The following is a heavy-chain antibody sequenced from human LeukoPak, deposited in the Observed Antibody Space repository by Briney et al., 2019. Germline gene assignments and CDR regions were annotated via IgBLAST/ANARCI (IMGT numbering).Heavy chain of an antibody. CDR1: GFTFSSYG. V-gene: IGHV3-30*18. D-gene: IGHD3-10*01. CDR3: AKDRFYYGSGSYYPPLEY. CDR2: ISYDGSNK. Sequence: PGRSLRLSCAASGFTFSSYGMHWVRQAPGKGLEWVAVISYDGSNKYYADSVKGRFTISRDNSKNTLYLQMNSLRAEDTAVYYCAKDRFYYGSGSYYPPLEYWGQGTLVTVSS. J-gene: IGHJ4*02.